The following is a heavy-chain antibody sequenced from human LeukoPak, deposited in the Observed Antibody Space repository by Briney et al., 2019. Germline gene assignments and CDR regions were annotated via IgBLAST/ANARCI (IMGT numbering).Heavy chain of an antibody. D-gene: IGHD6-13*01. CDR1: GFTVSVNY. J-gene: IGHJ3*01. CDR2: INSDGSIT. V-gene: IGHV3-74*01. CDR3: AGGISATGGG. Sequence: GGSLRLSCAASGFTVSVNYMSWVRQAPGKGLVWVSRINSDGSITTYADSVKGRFTISRDNAKNTLYLQMNNLRVEDTAVYYCAGGISATGGGWGQGTMVTVSS.